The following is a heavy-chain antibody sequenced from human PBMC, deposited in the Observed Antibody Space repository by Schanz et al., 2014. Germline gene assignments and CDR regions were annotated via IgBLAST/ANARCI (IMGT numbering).Heavy chain of an antibody. V-gene: IGHV1-3*04. CDR1: EYSFTSYS. CDR3: LRAIGALCAYNYLHY. D-gene: IGHD1-20*01. CDR2: INTGSGDT. Sequence: SCKASEYSFTSYSMHWVRQAPGQRLEWMGWINTGSGDTKYSQNFQGRVTITRDTSASTAFIELSSRRPEDTALYGCLRAIGALCAYNYLHYRDQRPLVDVSS. J-gene: IGHJ4*02.